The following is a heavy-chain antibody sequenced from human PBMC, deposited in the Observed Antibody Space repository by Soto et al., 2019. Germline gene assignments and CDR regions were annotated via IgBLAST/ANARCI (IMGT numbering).Heavy chain of an antibody. J-gene: IGHJ4*02. CDR3: ASPVMAGRDY. V-gene: IGHV4-39*01. CDR1: GGSISSSRYY. D-gene: IGHD6-19*01. Sequence: QLQLQETGPGLVKPSETLSLTCSVSGGSISSSRYYWGWIRQPPGKGLEWIGSIYYSGSTYYNPSLKSRVTISVDTSKNQFSLKLSSVTAADTAVYYCASPVMAGRDYWGQGTLVTVSS. CDR2: IYYSGST.